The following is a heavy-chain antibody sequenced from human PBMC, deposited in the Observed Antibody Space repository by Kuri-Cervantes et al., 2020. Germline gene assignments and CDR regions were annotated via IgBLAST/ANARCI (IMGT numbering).Heavy chain of an antibody. CDR1: GGPKSGYY. CDR3: ARRIPNHNYYYMDV. J-gene: IGHJ6*03. CDR2: IYYNGCT. V-gene: IGHV4-59*01. Sequence: SETLSLTCTVSGGPKSGYYWSWLQQPPGKGLEWGGSIYYNGCTNNNPSLKSRVTISVDTSKNQFSLKLSSVTAADTAVYYCARRIPNHNYYYMDVWGKGTTVTVSS. D-gene: IGHD1-14*01.